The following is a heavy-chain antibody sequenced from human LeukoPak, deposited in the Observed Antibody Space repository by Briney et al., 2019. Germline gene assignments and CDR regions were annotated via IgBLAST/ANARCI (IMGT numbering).Heavy chain of an antibody. CDR1: GGTFSSYT. CDR3: ARDLGLYGYCSGGSCYSEDY. V-gene: IGHV1-2*06. Sequence: ASVKVSCKASGGTFSSYTISWVRQAPGQGLEWMGRINPNSGGTDYAQKFQGRVTMTRDTSISTAYMELSRLRSDDTAVYYCARDLGLYGYCSGGSCYSEDYWGQGTLVTVSS. D-gene: IGHD2-15*01. CDR2: INPNSGGT. J-gene: IGHJ4*02.